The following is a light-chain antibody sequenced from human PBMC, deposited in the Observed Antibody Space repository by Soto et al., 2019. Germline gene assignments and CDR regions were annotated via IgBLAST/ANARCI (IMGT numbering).Light chain of an antibody. Sequence: QSVVTQEHSLTVSPGGTVTLTCASSTGAVTGGHYPYWFQQKPGQAPRTLIYDTSNKHSWTPARFSGSLLGGKAALTLSGAQPEDEAEYYCLLCYTGARPGVVFGGGTKLTVL. CDR1: TGAVTGGHY. V-gene: IGLV7-46*01. CDR3: LLCYTGARPGVV. CDR2: DTS. J-gene: IGLJ3*02.